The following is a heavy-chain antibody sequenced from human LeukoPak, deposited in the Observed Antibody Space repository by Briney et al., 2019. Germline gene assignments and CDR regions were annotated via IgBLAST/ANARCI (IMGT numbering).Heavy chain of an antibody. CDR3: AREERGVMIPDY. V-gene: IGHV4-39*02. CDR1: GGSISSGNYY. J-gene: IGHJ4*02. D-gene: IGHD3-16*01. Sequence: SETLSLTCTVSGGSISSGNYYWGWIRQPPGKGLEWIGSVSYSVSTYYNPSLKSRVPISADTSKNQFSLKLTSVTSPDPPVHYCAREERGVMIPDYWGQGTLVTVSS. CDR2: VSYSVST.